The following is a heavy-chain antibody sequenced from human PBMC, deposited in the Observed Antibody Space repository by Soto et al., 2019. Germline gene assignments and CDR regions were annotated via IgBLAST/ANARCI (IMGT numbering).Heavy chain of an antibody. D-gene: IGHD2-2*01. CDR1: GFTFSSYG. V-gene: IGHV3-30*18. CDR2: ISYDGSNK. Sequence: GGSLRLSCAASGFTFSSYGMHWVRQAPGKGLEWVAVISYDGSNKYYADSVKGRFTISRDNSKNTLYLQMNSLRAEDTAVYYCAKGSSTSCYPVCRYGMDVWGQGTTVTVSS. J-gene: IGHJ6*02. CDR3: AKGSSTSCYPVCRYGMDV.